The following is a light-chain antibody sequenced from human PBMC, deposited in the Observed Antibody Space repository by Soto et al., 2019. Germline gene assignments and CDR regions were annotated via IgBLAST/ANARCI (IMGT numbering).Light chain of an antibody. V-gene: IGKV3-15*01. CDR3: QQYSKWPIT. Sequence: MMMTQSPAILSVSPGESATLSCRASQSVNSNYLAWYQQQPGQPPRLLIYGISTRATGIPARFSGSGSGTEFSLTISSLQSEDFAVYYCQQYSKWPITFGQGTRLEIK. CDR2: GIS. J-gene: IGKJ5*01. CDR1: QSVNSN.